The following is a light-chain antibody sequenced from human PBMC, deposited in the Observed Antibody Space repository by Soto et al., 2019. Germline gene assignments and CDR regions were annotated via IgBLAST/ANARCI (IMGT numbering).Light chain of an antibody. CDR3: QQYGSSPWT. J-gene: IGKJ1*01. CDR1: QSVNSSY. CDR2: GAS. V-gene: IGKV3-20*01. Sequence: EIVWTQSPGTLSLAPGERATLSCRASQSVNSSYLAWYQQKPGQAPRLLIYGASSRATGIPDRFSGSGSGTDFTLTISRLEPEDFAVYYCQQYGSSPWTFGQGTKVEIK.